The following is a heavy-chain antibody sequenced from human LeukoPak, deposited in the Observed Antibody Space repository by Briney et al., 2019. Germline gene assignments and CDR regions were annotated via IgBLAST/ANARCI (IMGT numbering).Heavy chain of an antibody. CDR1: GGSISSGAYY. Sequence: SETLSLTCTVSGGSISSGAYYWSWIRQHPEEGLEWIGFIYYSGSTYYKTSLKSRVTISIDTSKNQFSLKLSSVTAADTAVYYCVGLGSSWYRSLDSWGQGTLVTVSS. CDR2: IYYSGST. CDR3: VGLGSSWYRSLDS. J-gene: IGHJ4*02. V-gene: IGHV4-31*03. D-gene: IGHD6-13*01.